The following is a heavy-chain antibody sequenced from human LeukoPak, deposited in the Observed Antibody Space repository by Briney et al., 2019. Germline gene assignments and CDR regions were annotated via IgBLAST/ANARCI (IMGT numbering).Heavy chain of an antibody. CDR1: GFTFSSYA. V-gene: IGHV3-30-3*01. CDR3: AREGVGTVAAFLSPFDY. J-gene: IGHJ4*02. Sequence: GGSLRLSCAASGFTFSSYAMYWVRQAPGKGLEWVAVISYDGSNKYYADSVKGRFTISRDNAKNSLYLQMNSLRVEDTAVYYCAREGVGTVAAFLSPFDYWGQGTLVTVSS. CDR2: ISYDGSNK. D-gene: IGHD6-19*01.